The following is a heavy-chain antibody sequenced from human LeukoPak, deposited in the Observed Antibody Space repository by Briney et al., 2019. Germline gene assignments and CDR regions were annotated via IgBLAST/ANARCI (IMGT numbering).Heavy chain of an antibody. CDR2: ISGSGAGT. V-gene: IGHV3-23*01. Sequence: GGSLRLSCAASGFTFSTYGMSWVRQAPGKGLEWVSGISGSGAGTYYADSVKGRFTISRDNSKNTLSLQMDSLRPEDMAVYYCARERYSVYDFDAFDMWGQGTMVTVSS. D-gene: IGHD5/OR15-5a*01. CDR1: GFTFSTYG. J-gene: IGHJ3*02. CDR3: ARERYSVYDFDAFDM.